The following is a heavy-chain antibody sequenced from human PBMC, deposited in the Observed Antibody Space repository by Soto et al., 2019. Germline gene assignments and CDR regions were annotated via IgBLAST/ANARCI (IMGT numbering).Heavy chain of an antibody. CDR2: IYYSGST. D-gene: IGHD5-12*01. J-gene: IGHJ5*01. Sequence: SETLSLTCTVSGGSIISYYWSWIRQPPGKGLEWIGYIYYSGSTNYNPSLKSRVTISVDTSKNQFSLKLSSVTAADTAVYYCARXLSTSLSHWYDXWGHGTLVTVSS. CDR1: GGSIISYY. V-gene: IGHV4-59*01. CDR3: ARXLSTSLSHWYDX.